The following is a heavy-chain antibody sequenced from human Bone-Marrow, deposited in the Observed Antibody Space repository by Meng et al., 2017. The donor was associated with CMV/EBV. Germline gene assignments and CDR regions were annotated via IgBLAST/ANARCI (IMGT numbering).Heavy chain of an antibody. CDR3: ARDKVPDGVWDIDL. V-gene: IGHV3-23*01. CDR2: LFSSGTGT. CDR1: GFTLSLHP. J-gene: IGHJ5*02. D-gene: IGHD2-8*02. Sequence: SGFTLSLHPLRCARQSPGRGLEGVATLFSSGTGTVYAVSVRGRLIISRDTSKNTLSLEMHYLRAEDTAIYYGARDKVPDGVWDIDLWGQGTLVTVSS.